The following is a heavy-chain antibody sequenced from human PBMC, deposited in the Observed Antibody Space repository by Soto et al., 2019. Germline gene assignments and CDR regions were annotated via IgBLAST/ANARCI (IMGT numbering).Heavy chain of an antibody. V-gene: IGHV3-11*06. CDR1: GFTFSDYY. J-gene: IGHJ6*02. CDR3: ASSRYRSYYNYYGMDV. CDR2: ISSSSSYT. Sequence: QVQLVESGGGLVKPGGSLRLSCAASGFTFSDYYMSWIRQAPGKGLEWVSYISSSSSYTNYADSVKGQFTISRDNAKNSLYLQMNSLRAEDTAVYYCASSRYRSYYNYYGMDVWGQGTTVTVSS. D-gene: IGHD1-1*01.